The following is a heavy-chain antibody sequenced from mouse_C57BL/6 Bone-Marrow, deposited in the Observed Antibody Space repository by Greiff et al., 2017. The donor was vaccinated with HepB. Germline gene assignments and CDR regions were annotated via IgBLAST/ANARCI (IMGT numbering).Heavy chain of an antibody. CDR1: GFSLSTFGMG. CDR2: IGWDDDK. Sequence: QVTLKVSGPGILQPSQTLSLTCSFTGFSLSTFGMGVGWIRQPSGKGLEWLAHIGWDDDKYYNPAVKSPPSISKDTSKNQVFLKTANVDTADTATCYCARKGDCGFDYWGQGTTLTVSS. J-gene: IGHJ2*01. D-gene: IGHD2-2*01. CDR3: ARKGDCGFDY. V-gene: IGHV8-8*01.